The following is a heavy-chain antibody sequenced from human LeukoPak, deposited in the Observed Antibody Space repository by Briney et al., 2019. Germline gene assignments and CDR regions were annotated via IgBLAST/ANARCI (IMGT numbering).Heavy chain of an antibody. CDR1: GFTFSSYA. CDR3: AKGSWYGMNHRIFDY. CDR2: ISGSGGST. V-gene: IGHV3-23*01. D-gene: IGHD6-13*01. Sequence: GGSLRLSCAASGFTFSSYAMSWVRQAPGKGLEWVSAISGSGGSTYYADSVKGGFTLSRDNSKNTLHLQMNSLRAEDTAVYYCAKGSWYGMNHRIFDYWGQGTLVTVSS. J-gene: IGHJ4*02.